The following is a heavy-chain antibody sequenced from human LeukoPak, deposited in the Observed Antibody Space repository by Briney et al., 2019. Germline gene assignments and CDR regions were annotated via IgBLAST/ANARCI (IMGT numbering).Heavy chain of an antibody. J-gene: IGHJ4*02. V-gene: IGHV3-21*04. Sequence: GXSLRLSCAASGFTFSSYSMNWVRQAPGKGLEWVSSISSSSSNIYYADSVKGRFTISRDNANDSLYLQMNSLRTEDTALYYCAKDRRGYSYGFDYWGQGTLVTVSS. D-gene: IGHD5-18*01. CDR2: ISSSSSNI. CDR1: GFTFSSYS. CDR3: AKDRRGYSYGFDY.